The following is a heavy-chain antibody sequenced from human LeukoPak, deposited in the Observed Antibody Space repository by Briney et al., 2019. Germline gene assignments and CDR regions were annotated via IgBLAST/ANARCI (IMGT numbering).Heavy chain of an antibody. J-gene: IGHJ4*02. Sequence: GRSLRLSCAASGFTFSSYAMHWVRQAPGKGLEWVAVISYDGSNKYYADSVKGRFTISRDNSKNALYLQMNSLRAEDTALYYCAKTGSGWFIDYWGQGTLVTVSS. CDR3: AKTGSGWFIDY. V-gene: IGHV3-30-3*02. CDR1: GFTFSSYA. CDR2: ISYDGSNK. D-gene: IGHD6-19*01.